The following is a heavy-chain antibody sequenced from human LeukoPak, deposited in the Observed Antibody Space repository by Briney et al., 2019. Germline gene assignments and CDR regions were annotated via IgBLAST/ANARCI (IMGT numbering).Heavy chain of an antibody. CDR3: ARVPTVGSGGYQFDY. J-gene: IGHJ4*02. D-gene: IGHD2-15*01. V-gene: IGHV3-48*03. CDR2: TSSSGSTI. Sequence: GGSLRLSCAASGFTFSSYEMNWVHQAPGKGLEWVSYTSSSGSTIYYADSVKGRFTISRDNAKKSLYLQMNSLRAEDTAVYYCARVPTVGSGGYQFDYWGQGTLVTVSS. CDR1: GFTFSSYE.